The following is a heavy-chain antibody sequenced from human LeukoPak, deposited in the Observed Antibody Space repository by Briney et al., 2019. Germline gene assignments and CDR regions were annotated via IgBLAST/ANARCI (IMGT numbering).Heavy chain of an antibody. Sequence: GGSLRLSCAASGFTFRSYDMIWVRQAPGKGLEWVSDISSSGSTIYYADSVKGRFTISRDNAKNSLYLQMNSLRAEDTAVHYCVRAYHPGGWFDPWGQGTLVTVSS. D-gene: IGHD2-21*01. V-gene: IGHV3-48*03. CDR2: ISSSGSTI. CDR1: GFTFRSYD. J-gene: IGHJ5*02. CDR3: VRAYHPGGWFDP.